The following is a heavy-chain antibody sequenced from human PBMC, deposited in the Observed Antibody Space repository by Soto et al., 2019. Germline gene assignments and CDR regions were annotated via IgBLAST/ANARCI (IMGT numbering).Heavy chain of an antibody. V-gene: IGHV3-13*01. D-gene: IGHD2-15*01. CDR1: GFTFSSYD. CDR3: ARAKPELGYCSGGSCYQTKYYYYYYMDV. J-gene: IGHJ6*03. Sequence: PGGSLRLSCAASGFTFSSYDMHWVRQATGKGLEWVSAIGTAGDTYYPGSVKGRFTISRENAKNSLYLQMNSLRAGDTAVYYCARAKPELGYCSGGSCYQTKYYYYYYMDVWGKGTTVTVS. CDR2: IGTAGDT.